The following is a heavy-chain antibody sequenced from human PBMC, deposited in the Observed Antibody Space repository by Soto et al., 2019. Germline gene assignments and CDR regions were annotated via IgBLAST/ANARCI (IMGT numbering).Heavy chain of an antibody. Sequence: QVQLVQSGAELKKPGASVKVSCKASGYTFADFYIHWVRQDPGQGFGWLGWMNTNTGGSSYAQNFRGRVAMSRDTSISTAYVELSRLASNDAVLYFCEASTYDDLWSVAFWGQGTLVTVSS. CDR2: MNTNTGGS. CDR1: GYTFADFY. CDR3: EASTYDDLWSVAF. V-gene: IGHV1-2*02. D-gene: IGHD3-3*01. J-gene: IGHJ4*02.